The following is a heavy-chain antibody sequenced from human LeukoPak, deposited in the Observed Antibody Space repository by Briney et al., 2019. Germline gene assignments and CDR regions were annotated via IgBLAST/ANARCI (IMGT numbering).Heavy chain of an antibody. CDR1: GFTLSRHG. Sequence: GGSLRLSCVASGFTLSRHGMHWVRQAPGKGLEWVAVIGDTGRAKYYADSVEGRFTASRDNFKNTLYLEMNSLRYDDTALYYCAREAAWGNWYFDHWGRGTLVTVSS. J-gene: IGHJ2*01. CDR2: IGDTGRAK. V-gene: IGHV3-30*03. D-gene: IGHD3-16*01. CDR3: AREAAWGNWYFDH.